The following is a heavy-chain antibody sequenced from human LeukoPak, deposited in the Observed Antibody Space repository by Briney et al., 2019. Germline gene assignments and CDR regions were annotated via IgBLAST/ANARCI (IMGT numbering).Heavy chain of an antibody. CDR3: ASRRDGYNHLDY. Sequence: GVSLRLSCAASVFTFGSYSMDWVRQAPGKGLEWVSYISSSSRYIYYADSLKGRFTISRDNAKNSLYLQMNSLIADDTSVYYCASRRDGYNHLDYWGQGTLVTVSS. D-gene: IGHD5-24*01. V-gene: IGHV3-21*01. CDR2: ISSSSRYI. CDR1: VFTFGSYS. J-gene: IGHJ4*02.